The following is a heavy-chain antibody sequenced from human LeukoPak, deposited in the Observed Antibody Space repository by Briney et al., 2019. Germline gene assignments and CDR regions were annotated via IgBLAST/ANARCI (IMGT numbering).Heavy chain of an antibody. CDR2: IYPGDSDT. Sequence: GGSPQISCKGSGYSFTSYWIGWVRLMPGKNLEWMGIIYPGDSDTRYSPSFQGQVTISVDKSISTAYLQWSSLKASDTAMYYCARLLGATSGWDYFDYWGQGTLVTVSS. D-gene: IGHD1-26*01. J-gene: IGHJ4*02. CDR1: GYSFTSYW. V-gene: IGHV5-51*01. CDR3: ARLLGATSGWDYFDY.